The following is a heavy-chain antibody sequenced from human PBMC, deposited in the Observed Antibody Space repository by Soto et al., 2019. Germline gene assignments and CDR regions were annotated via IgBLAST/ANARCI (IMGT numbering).Heavy chain of an antibody. J-gene: IGHJ6*02. CDR1: GGTFSSYA. CDR2: IIPIFGTA. Sequence: GASVKVSCKASGGTFSSYAISWVRQAPGQGLEWMGGIIPIFGTANYAQKYQGRVTITADESTSTAYMELSSLRSEDTAVYYCARDLIVKWVPPPALTYYYYYGMDVWGQGTTVTV. D-gene: IGHD3-16*02. V-gene: IGHV1-69*13. CDR3: ARDLIVKWVPPPALTYYYYYGMDV.